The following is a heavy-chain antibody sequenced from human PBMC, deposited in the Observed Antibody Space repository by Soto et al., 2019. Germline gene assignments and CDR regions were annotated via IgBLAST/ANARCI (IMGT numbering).Heavy chain of an antibody. J-gene: IGHJ6*02. Sequence: QVQLVQSGAEVKKPGTSVKVSCKASGDTFRSFAISWVRQAPGQGLEWMGGIIPIFRTPRYAQKFQGRVTITADEFTSTAYMELSSLTSEDTAVYFWARANDREQLGGNYYYSLDVWGQGTTVIVSS. CDR3: ARANDREQLGGNYYYSLDV. CDR2: IIPIFRTP. CDR1: GDTFRSFA. V-gene: IGHV1-69*12. D-gene: IGHD1-1*01.